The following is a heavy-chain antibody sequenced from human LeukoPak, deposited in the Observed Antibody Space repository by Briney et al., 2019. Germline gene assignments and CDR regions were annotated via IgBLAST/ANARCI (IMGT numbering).Heavy chain of an antibody. CDR1: GYTFTSYA. CDR2: INAGNGNT. Sequence: ASVKVSCKASGYTFTSYAMHWVRQAPGQRLEWMGWINAGNGNTKYSQKFQGRVTITRDTSASTAYMELSSLRSEDTAVYYCARDRSSGWSEMDGFGYWGQGTLVTVS. D-gene: IGHD6-19*01. V-gene: IGHV1-3*01. J-gene: IGHJ4*02. CDR3: ARDRSSGWSEMDGFGY.